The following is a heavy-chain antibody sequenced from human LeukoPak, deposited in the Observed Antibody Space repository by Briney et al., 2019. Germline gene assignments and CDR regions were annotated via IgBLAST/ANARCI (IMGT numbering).Heavy chain of an antibody. D-gene: IGHD3-22*01. Sequence: GGSLRLSCAASGFTFNSCAMSWVRRAPGKGLDWFTGVSASTSSTYYADSVKGRFTISRDNSKNTLYLQMNSLRAEDTAVYYCAKDYGDDSRNYFDNWGQGTLVTVSS. J-gene: IGHJ4*02. CDR2: VSASTSST. CDR3: AKDYGDDSRNYFDN. V-gene: IGHV3-23*01. CDR1: GFTFNSCA.